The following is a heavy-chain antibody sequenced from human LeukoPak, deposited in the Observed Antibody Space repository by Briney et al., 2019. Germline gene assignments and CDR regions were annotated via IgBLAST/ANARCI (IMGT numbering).Heavy chain of an antibody. CDR3: ARGSEDTIFGVVSYGMDV. D-gene: IGHD3-3*01. Sequence: ASVNDSCMATRYTFTSYDSNSVRQATGQGLQGMGWMNPNSGNTGYAQKFQDRATMTRNSFISTAYMELSNLRSEDTAVYYCARGSEDTIFGVVSYGMDVWGQGTTVTVSS. CDR2: MNPNSGNT. V-gene: IGHV1-8*01. CDR1: RYTFTSYD. J-gene: IGHJ6*02.